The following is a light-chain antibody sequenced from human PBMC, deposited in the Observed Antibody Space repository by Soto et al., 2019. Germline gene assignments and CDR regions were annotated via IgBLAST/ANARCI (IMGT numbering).Light chain of an antibody. CDR3: QQYCSSPVFT. CDR2: GAS. V-gene: IGKV3-20*01. J-gene: IGKJ3*01. Sequence: EIVLTQSPGTLSLSPGERATLSCRASQSVSSSYLAWYQQKPGQAPRLLIYGASSRATGIPDRLSGSGSGTDFTLAISGLEAEDFAVYYCQQYCSSPVFTFGPGTKVDIK. CDR1: QSVSSSY.